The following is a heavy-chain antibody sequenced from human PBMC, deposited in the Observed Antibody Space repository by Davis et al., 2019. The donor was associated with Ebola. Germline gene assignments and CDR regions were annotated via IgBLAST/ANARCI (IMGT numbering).Heavy chain of an antibody. CDR1: GGSFSGYY. J-gene: IGHJ6*02. Sequence: SETLSLTCAVYGGSFSGYYWSWIRQPPGKGLEWIGEITHSGSTNYNPSLESRVTISLNTSKSQFSLSLTSVTAADTAVYYCARGSVVEVRHHYSYYGMDVWGQGSTVTVSS. CDR2: ITHSGST. CDR3: ARGSVVEVRHHYSYYGMDV. D-gene: IGHD2-15*01. V-gene: IGHV4-34*01.